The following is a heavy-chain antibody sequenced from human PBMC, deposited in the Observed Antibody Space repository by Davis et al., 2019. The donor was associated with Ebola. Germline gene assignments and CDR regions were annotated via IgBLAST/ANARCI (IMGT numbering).Heavy chain of an antibody. V-gene: IGHV1-69*10. CDR1: GGTFSSYA. CDR2: IIPILGIA. Sequence: SVKVSCKASGGTFSSYAISWVRQAPGQGLEWMGGIIPILGIANYAQKFQGRVTITADESTSTAYMELNSLRSEDTAVYYCARAPSLTGNWFDPWGQGTLVTVSS. D-gene: IGHD1-14*01. J-gene: IGHJ5*02. CDR3: ARAPSLTGNWFDP.